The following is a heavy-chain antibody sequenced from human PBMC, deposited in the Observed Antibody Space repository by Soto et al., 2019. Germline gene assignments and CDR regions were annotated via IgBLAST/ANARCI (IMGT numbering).Heavy chain of an antibody. V-gene: IGHV3-23*01. D-gene: IGHD6-13*01. CDR1: GFTFSSYA. Sequence: GGSLRLSCAASGFTFSSYAMSWVRQAPGKGLEWVSAISGSGGSTYYADSVKGRFTISRDNSKNTLYLQMNSLRAEDTAVYYCAKDDVGSSSWYISGFDYWGQGTLVTVSS. CDR2: ISGSGGST. CDR3: AKDDVGSSSWYISGFDY. J-gene: IGHJ4*02.